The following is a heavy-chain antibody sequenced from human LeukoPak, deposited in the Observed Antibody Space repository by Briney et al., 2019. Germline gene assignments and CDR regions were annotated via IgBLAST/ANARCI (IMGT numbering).Heavy chain of an antibody. V-gene: IGHV4-59*01. J-gene: IGHJ5*02. CDR3: AREPGFDSSGYLNWFDP. Sequence: SETLSLTCAVSGGSISNYYWSWIRQPPGKGLEWIGYIYYSGSTNYNPSLKSRVTISVDTSKNQLSLKLSSVTAADTAVYYCAREPGFDSSGYLNWFDPWGQGTLVTVSS. CDR2: IYYSGST. D-gene: IGHD3-22*01. CDR1: GGSISNYY.